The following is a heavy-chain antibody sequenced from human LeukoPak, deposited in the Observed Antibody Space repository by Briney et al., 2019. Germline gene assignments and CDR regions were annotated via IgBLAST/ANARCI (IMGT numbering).Heavy chain of an antibody. D-gene: IGHD6-19*01. CDR3: AKDSHGGWYYFDY. V-gene: IGHV3-30*18. CDR1: GLTFSSYG. CDR2: ISYDGSNK. Sequence: GGSLRLSCAASGLTFSSYGMHWVRQAPGKGLEWVAVISYDGSNKYYADSVKGRFTISRDNSKNTLYLQMNSLRAEDTAVYYCAKDSHGGWYYFDYWGQGTLVTVSS. J-gene: IGHJ4*02.